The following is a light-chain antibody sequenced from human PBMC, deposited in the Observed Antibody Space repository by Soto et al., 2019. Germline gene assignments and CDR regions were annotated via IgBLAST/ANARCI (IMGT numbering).Light chain of an antibody. CDR3: QQYNKWPPYT. Sequence: EIVMTKSPATLSVSPGERATLSCSASQSVSSNLAWYQQKPGQAPRLLIYGASTRATGIPARFSGSGSGTEFTLTISSMQSEDFAVYYCQQYNKWPPYTFGQGTKLEI. CDR1: QSVSSN. V-gene: IGKV3-15*01. J-gene: IGKJ2*01. CDR2: GAS.